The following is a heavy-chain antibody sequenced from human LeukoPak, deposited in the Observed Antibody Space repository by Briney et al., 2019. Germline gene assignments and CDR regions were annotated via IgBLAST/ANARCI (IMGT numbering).Heavy chain of an antibody. V-gene: IGHV3-48*02. D-gene: IGHD3-22*01. CDR2: ISSSSSTI. Sequence: GGSLRLSCAASGFTFSSYSMNWVRQAPGKGLEGVSYISSSSSTIYYADSVKGRFTISRDNSKNTLYLQMNSLRDEDTAVYYCAKTYYYDSSGYDYWGQGTLVTVSS. J-gene: IGHJ4*02. CDR3: AKTYYYDSSGYDY. CDR1: GFTFSSYS.